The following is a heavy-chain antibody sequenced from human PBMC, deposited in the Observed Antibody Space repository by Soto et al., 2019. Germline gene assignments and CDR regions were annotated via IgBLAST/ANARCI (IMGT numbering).Heavy chain of an antibody. CDR1: GFSASSNY. CDR2: HYSGGST. D-gene: IGHD1-26*01. Sequence: GGSLRLSCALSGFSASSNYLSWVRQAPGKGLEWVSVHYSGGSTYYADSVQGRFTISRDKSNNTLYLQMRRVRAEDTAVYFCARHRHPRGTVGATSPLDPWGQGTQVTVSS. J-gene: IGHJ5*02. CDR3: ARHRHPRGTVGATSPLDP. V-gene: IGHV3-53*01.